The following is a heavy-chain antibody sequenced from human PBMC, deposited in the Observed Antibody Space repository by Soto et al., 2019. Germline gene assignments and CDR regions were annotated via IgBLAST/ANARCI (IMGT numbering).Heavy chain of an antibody. CDR3: ARVRDDSRVGVWFDP. CDR2: ISAYNGNT. D-gene: IGHD3-22*01. J-gene: IGHJ5*02. V-gene: IGHV1-18*01. Sequence: QVQLVQSGAEVKKPGASVKVSCKASGYTFTSYGISWVRQAPGQGLEWMGWISAYNGNTNYAQKLQGRVTMTTDTSTSPDYMELRSLRSDDTAVYYWARVRDDSRVGVWFDPWGQGTLVTVSS. CDR1: GYTFTSYG.